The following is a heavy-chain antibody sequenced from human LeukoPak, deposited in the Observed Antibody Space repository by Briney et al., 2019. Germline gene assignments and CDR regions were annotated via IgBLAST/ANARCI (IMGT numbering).Heavy chain of an antibody. CDR2: IRYDGSNK. Sequence: PGGSLRLSCAASGFTFSSYGMHWVRQAPGKGLEWVAFIRYDGSNKYYADSVKGRFTISRDNSKNTLYLQMNSLRAEDTAVYYCARDLSYSSSSGLGWMCDYWGQGTLVTVSS. D-gene: IGHD6-6*01. J-gene: IGHJ4*02. CDR3: ARDLSYSSSSGLGWMCDY. CDR1: GFTFSSYG. V-gene: IGHV3-30*02.